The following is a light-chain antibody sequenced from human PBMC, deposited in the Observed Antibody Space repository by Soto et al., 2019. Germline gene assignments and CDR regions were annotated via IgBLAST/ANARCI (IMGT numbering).Light chain of an antibody. CDR1: QSVSSY. Sequence: EIVLTQSRATLSLSPGERATLSCRASQSVSSYLAWYQQKPGQAPRLLIYDASNRATGIPARFSGSGSGTDFTLTICSLEPEDFAVYYCQQRSNWPPVTFGPGTKVDIK. V-gene: IGKV3-11*01. CDR3: QQRSNWPPVT. J-gene: IGKJ3*01. CDR2: DAS.